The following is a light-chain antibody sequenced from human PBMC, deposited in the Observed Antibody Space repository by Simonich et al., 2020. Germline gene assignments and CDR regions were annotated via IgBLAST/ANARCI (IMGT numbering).Light chain of an antibody. J-gene: IGKJ4*01. CDR1: QSVSSSY. Sequence: EIVLTQSPGTLSLSPGERATLSCRASQSVSSSYLAWYQQKPGLAPRLLIYDASSRATGIPDSFSGSGSGTDFTLTISRLEPEDFAVYYCQQYGSSPPVTFGGGTKVEIK. V-gene: IGKV3D-20*01. CDR3: QQYGSSPPVT. CDR2: DAS.